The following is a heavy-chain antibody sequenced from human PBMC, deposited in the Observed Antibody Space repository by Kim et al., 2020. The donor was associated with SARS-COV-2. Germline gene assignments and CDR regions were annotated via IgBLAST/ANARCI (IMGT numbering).Heavy chain of an antibody. CDR3: ARDGGYSYGTTRLDY. Sequence: SVKVSCKASGGTFSSYAISWVRQAPGQGLEWMGGIIPIFGTANYAQKFQGRVTITADESTSTAYMELSSLRSEDTAVYYCARDGGYSYGTTRLDYWGQGTLVTVSS. CDR2: IIPIFGTA. V-gene: IGHV1-69*13. J-gene: IGHJ4*02. CDR1: GGTFSSYA. D-gene: IGHD5-18*01.